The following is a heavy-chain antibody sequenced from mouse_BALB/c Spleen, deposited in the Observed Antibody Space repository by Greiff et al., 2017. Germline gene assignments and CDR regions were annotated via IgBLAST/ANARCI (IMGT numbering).Heavy chain of an antibody. D-gene: IGHD1-2*01. Sequence: QVQLQQSGAELAKPGASVKMSCKASGYTFTSYWMHWVKQRPGQGLEWIGYINPSTGYTEYNQKFKDKATLTADKSSSTAYMQLSSLTSEDSAVYYCARPHYYGPWFAYWGQGTLVTVSA. J-gene: IGHJ3*01. V-gene: IGHV1-7*01. CDR3: ARPHYYGPWFAY. CDR2: INPSTGYT. CDR1: GYTFTSYW.